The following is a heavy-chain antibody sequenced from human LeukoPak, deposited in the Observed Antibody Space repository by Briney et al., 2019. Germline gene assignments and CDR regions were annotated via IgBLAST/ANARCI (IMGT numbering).Heavy chain of an antibody. CDR1: GYTLTELP. CDR2: FDPEDGET. J-gene: IGHJ4*02. V-gene: IGHV1-24*01. D-gene: IGHD5-12*01. CDR3: ASGQGSDSGYDYWRFDY. Sequence: ASVKVSCKVSGYTLTELPMHWVRQAPGKGLEWMGGFDPEDGETIYAQKLQGRVTLTEDTSTDTAYMELSSLRSEDTAVYYCASGQGSDSGYDYWRFDYWGQGTLVTVSS.